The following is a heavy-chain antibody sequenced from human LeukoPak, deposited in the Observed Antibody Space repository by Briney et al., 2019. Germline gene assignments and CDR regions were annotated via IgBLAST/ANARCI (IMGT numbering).Heavy chain of an antibody. D-gene: IGHD3-16*02. CDR1: GFTFSSYA. CDR2: ISGSGGSL. CDR3: AKLMGSLDAWGSFRFSFDS. V-gene: IGHV3-23*01. J-gene: IGHJ4*02. Sequence: GGSLRLSCAASGFTFSSYAMSWVRLAPGKGLDWASTISGSGGSLYYADSVRGRFTISRDNSKNTLYLQMNSLRAEDTAVYYCAKLMGSLDAWGSFRFSFDSWGQGTLVTVSS.